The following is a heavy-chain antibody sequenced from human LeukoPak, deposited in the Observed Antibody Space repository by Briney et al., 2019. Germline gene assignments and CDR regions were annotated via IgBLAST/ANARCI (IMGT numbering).Heavy chain of an antibody. CDR1: GFTFSSYA. V-gene: IGHV3-30-3*01. D-gene: IGHD3-9*01. J-gene: IGHJ6*04. CDR2: ISYDGSNK. Sequence: GGSLRLSCAASGFTFSSYAMHWVRQAPGKGLEWVAVISYDGSNKYYADSVKGRFTISRDNAKNSLYLQMNSLRAEDTAVYYCARVGRYFDWLSYYYGMDVWGKGTTVTVSS. CDR3: ARVGRYFDWLSYYYGMDV.